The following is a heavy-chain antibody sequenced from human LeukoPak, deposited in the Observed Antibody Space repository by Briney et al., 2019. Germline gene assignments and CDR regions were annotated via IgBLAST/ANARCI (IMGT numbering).Heavy chain of an antibody. D-gene: IGHD3-22*01. J-gene: IGHJ1*01. CDR1: GGTFSSYA. CDR2: IIPIFGTA. CDR3: ARDIGYYDSRKESYPPFQH. Sequence: SVKVSCKASGGTFSSYAISWVRQAPGQGLEWMGGIIPIFGTANYAQKSQGRVTITADESTSTAYMELSSLRSEDTAVYYCARDIGYYDSRKESYPPFQHWGQGTLVTVSS. V-gene: IGHV1-69*01.